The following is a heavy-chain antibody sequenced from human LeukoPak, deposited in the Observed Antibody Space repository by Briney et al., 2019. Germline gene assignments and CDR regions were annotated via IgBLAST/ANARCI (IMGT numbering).Heavy chain of an antibody. D-gene: IGHD3-3*01. Sequence: SETLSLTCAAYGGSFSGYYWSWVRQPPGKGLEWIGEINHSGSTNYNPSLKSRVTISVDTSKNQFSLKLSSVTAADTAVYYCARSPPYDFWSGYYIGYYFDYWGQRTLVTVSS. CDR3: ARSPPYDFWSGYYIGYYFDY. CDR1: GGSFSGYY. V-gene: IGHV4-34*01. J-gene: IGHJ4*02. CDR2: INHSGST.